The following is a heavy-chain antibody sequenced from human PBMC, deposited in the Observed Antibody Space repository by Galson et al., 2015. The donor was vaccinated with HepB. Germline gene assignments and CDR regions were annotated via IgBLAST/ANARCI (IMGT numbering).Heavy chain of an antibody. J-gene: IGHJ6*02. Sequence: SVKVSCKASGYSFTSYGISWVRQAPGQGLEWMGWISSYNGKTNYTQKLQGRVTMTTDTPTSTVHMELRSLRSDDTAVYYCARDAPITMIVTGGIHFYYGMDVWGQGTTVTVSS. CDR1: GYSFTSYG. V-gene: IGHV1-18*04. CDR2: ISSYNGKT. D-gene: IGHD3-22*01. CDR3: ARDAPITMIVTGGIHFYYGMDV.